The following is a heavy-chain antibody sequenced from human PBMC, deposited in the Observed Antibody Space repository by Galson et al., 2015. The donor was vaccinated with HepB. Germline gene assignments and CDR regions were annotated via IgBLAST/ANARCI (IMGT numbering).Heavy chain of an antibody. CDR3: ARVEWEVGGVHCLGV. D-gene: IGHD1-26*01. V-gene: IGHV3-48*04. CDR1: GFTFSSYS. Sequence: SLRLSCAASGFTFSSYSMNWVRQAPGKGLEWVSYISSSSSTKYFADSVKGRFSISRDNAKNSLYLQVSSLRAEDTAVYYCARVEWEVGGVHCLGVLCKGTAVTVS. J-gene: IGHJ6*03. CDR2: ISSSSSTK.